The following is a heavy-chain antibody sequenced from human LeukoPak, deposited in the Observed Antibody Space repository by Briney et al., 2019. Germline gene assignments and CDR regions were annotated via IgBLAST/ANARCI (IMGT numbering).Heavy chain of an antibody. CDR2: ISYDGCNK. V-gene: IGHV3-30-3*01. CDR1: GFTLRSYA. CDR3: ARGNDFWSGYLDY. J-gene: IGHJ4*02. Sequence: GGPVRLFCGPTGFTLRSYAMQGVRQAPGKEGEGVAVISYDGCNKYYADSVKGRFTISRDNSKNTLYLQMNSLRAEDTAVYYCARGNDFWSGYLDYWGQGTLVTVSS. D-gene: IGHD3-3*01.